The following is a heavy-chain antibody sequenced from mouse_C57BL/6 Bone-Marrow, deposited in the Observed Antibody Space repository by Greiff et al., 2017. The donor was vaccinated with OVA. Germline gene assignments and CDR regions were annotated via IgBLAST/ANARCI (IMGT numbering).Heavy chain of an antibody. J-gene: IGHJ1*03. CDR3: ARSRPRWYYYYGSSYWYFDV. V-gene: IGHV1-54*01. CDR1: GYAFTNYL. CDR2: INPGSGGT. D-gene: IGHD1-1*01. Sequence: QVHVKQSGAELVRPGTSVKVSCKASGYAFTNYLIEWVKQRPGQGLEWIGVINPGSGGTNYNEKFKGKATLTADKSSSTAYMQLRSLTSEDSAVYCCARSRPRWYYYYGSSYWYFDVWGTGTTVTVAS.